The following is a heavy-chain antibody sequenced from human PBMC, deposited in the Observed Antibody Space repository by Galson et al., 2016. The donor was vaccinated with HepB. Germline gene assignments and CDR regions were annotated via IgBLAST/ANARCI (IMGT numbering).Heavy chain of an antibody. CDR3: ARPYTYYFGSGSYFDVLHYGMDV. V-gene: IGHV3-48*01. J-gene: IGHJ6*02. D-gene: IGHD3-10*01. CDR2: ISASSGTI. Sequence: SLRLSCAASGFRFSDYNMNWVRRAPGRGLEWVAYISASSGTIYYADSVKGRFTISRDNANNSLSLQMSSLRAEDTAFYYCARPYTYYFGSGSYFDVLHYGMDVWGQGTTVTVSS. CDR1: GFRFSDYN.